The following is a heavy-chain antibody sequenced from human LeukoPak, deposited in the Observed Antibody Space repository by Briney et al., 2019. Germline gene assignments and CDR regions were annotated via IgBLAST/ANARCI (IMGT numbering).Heavy chain of an antibody. V-gene: IGHV3-33*01. D-gene: IGHD3-22*01. CDR1: GFTFNNYG. Sequence: GGSLRLSCAASGFTFNNYGMHWVRQAPGKGLEGVAVIWYDGSNAYYADSVKGRFTVSRDNSKNTLYLQINSLRAEDTAIYYCARDRSSSVYDSNGTYLSYFDFWGQGTLVTVSS. J-gene: IGHJ4*02. CDR2: IWYDGSNA. CDR3: ARDRSSSVYDSNGTYLSYFDF.